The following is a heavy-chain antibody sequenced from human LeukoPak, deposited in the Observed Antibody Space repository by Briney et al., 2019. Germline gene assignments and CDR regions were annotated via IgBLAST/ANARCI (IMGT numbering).Heavy chain of an antibody. CDR2: ISRSSVYI. CDR3: ARDSLWFGELGGMDV. Sequence: GGSLRLSCAASGFAFSSYPMNWVRQAPGKGLEWVSSISRSSVYIDYADSVKGRFTISRDDAKNSLYLQMDSLRAEDTALYYCARDSLWFGELGGMDVWGQGTTVTVSS. J-gene: IGHJ6*02. V-gene: IGHV3-21*01. D-gene: IGHD3-10*01. CDR1: GFAFSSYP.